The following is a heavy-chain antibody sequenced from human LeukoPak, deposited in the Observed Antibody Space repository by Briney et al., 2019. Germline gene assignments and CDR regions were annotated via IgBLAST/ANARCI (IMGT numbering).Heavy chain of an antibody. CDR2: TIPFYGAT. J-gene: IGHJ4*02. CDR1: GGTLNNYA. V-gene: IGHV1-69*13. Sequence: SVKVSCKASGGTLNNYAVKWVRQAPGQGLEWMGGTIPFYGATNYAAKFQGRVTITADESTGTVYMELSSLRSEDTAVYYCARMKGYSYSDYWGQGTLVTVSS. D-gene: IGHD1-26*01. CDR3: ARMKGYSYSDY.